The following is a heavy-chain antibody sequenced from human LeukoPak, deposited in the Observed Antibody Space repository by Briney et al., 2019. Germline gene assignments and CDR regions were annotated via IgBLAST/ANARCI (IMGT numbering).Heavy chain of an antibody. CDR2: IYQDGTEK. V-gene: IGHV3-7*03. Sequence: GGSLRLSCAASGFTFNSYWMSWVRQAPGKGLEWVANIYQDGTEKYYADSVKGRFTISRDNAKNSLYLQMNSLRAEDTALYYCARGRRDNYYSAAAYWGQGALVTVSS. CDR3: ARGRRDNYYSAAAY. J-gene: IGHJ4*02. CDR1: GFTFNSYW. D-gene: IGHD3-10*01.